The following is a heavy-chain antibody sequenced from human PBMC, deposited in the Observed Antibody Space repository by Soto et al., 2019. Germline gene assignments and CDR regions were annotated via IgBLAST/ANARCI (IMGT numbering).Heavy chain of an antibody. CDR3: ARDSDGYIGAGGMDV. CDR2: IKQDGSEK. Sequence: GGSLRLSCAASGFTFSSYWMSWVRQAPGKGLEWVANIKQDGSEKYYVDSVKGRFTISRDNAKNSLYLQMNSLRAEDTAVYYCARDSDGYIGAGGMDVWGQGTTVTVSS. V-gene: IGHV3-7*05. CDR1: GFTFSSYW. D-gene: IGHD5-12*01. J-gene: IGHJ6*02.